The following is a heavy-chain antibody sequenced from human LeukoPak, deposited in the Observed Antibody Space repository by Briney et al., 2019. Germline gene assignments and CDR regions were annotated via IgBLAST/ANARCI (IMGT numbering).Heavy chain of an antibody. CDR1: GASIRSYY. V-gene: IGHV4-59*01. CDR3: ARGRWSGSYSGYFDY. J-gene: IGHJ4*02. Sequence: PSETLSLTCTVSGASIRSYYWSWIRQTPGKGLEWIGFGSTNYNPSLKSRVTISVDRSKNQFSLKLTSVTAADTAVYYCARGRWSGSYSGYFDYWGQGTLVTVSS. CDR2: GST. D-gene: IGHD1-26*01.